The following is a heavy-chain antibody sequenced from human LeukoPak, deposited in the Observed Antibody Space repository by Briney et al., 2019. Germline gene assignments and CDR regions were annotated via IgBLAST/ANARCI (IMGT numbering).Heavy chain of an antibody. V-gene: IGHV3-21*01. CDR1: GFSISTHT. Sequence: GGSLRLSCVASGFSISTHTLNWLRQAPGKGLEWLSAISGGSSDIFYADSLKGRFTISRDNAKNSLYLQMNTLRAEDTAVYYCARGYCSSTSCHHWNWFDPWGQGTLVTVSS. CDR2: ISGGSSDI. CDR3: ARGYCSSTSCHHWNWFDP. J-gene: IGHJ5*02. D-gene: IGHD2-2*01.